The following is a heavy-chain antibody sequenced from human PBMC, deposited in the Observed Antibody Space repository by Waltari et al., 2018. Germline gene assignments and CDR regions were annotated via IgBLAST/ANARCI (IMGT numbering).Heavy chain of an antibody. V-gene: IGHV3-23*01. D-gene: IGHD6-19*01. CDR2: ISGSGGST. CDR3: AKLAVAGIREWDY. J-gene: IGHJ4*02. Sequence: EVQLLESGGGLVQPGGSLSLSCAASGFPFSSYAMTWVRQAPGKGLEWVSAISGSGGSTYYADSVKGRFTISRDNSKNTLYLQMNSLRAEDTAVYYCAKLAVAGIREWDYWGQGTLVTVSS. CDR1: GFPFSSYA.